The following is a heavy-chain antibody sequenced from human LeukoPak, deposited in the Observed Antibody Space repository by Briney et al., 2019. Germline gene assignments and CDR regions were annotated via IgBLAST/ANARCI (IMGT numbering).Heavy chain of an antibody. CDR1: EFSVGSNY. CDR3: AKGALVHRFDP. CDR2: ISGSGGST. Sequence: GGSLRLSFAASEFSVGSNYMTWVRQAPGKGLEWVSAISGSGGSTYYADSVKGRFTISRDNSKNTLYLQMNSLRADDTAVYYCAKGALVHRFDPWGQGTLVTVSS. J-gene: IGHJ5*02. V-gene: IGHV3-23*01.